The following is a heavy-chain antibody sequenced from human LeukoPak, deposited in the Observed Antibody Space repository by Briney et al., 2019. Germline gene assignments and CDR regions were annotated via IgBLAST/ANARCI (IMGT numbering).Heavy chain of an antibody. Sequence: ASVKVSCKASGYTFTGYYMHWVRQAPGQGLEWMGWINPNTGGTYYARKFQGRVTWTRDTSITTAYMELSRLRSDDTAVYFCAREGMDYGGNSVFVLWGQGTLVTVSS. V-gene: IGHV1-2*02. CDR3: AREGMDYGGNSVFVL. J-gene: IGHJ4*02. CDR1: GYTFTGYY. CDR2: INPNTGGT. D-gene: IGHD4-23*01.